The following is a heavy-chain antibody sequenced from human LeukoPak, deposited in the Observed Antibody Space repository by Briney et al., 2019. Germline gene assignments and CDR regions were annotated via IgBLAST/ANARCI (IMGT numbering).Heavy chain of an antibody. D-gene: IGHD4-17*01. CDR2: MNPNSGNT. J-gene: IGHJ3*02. Sequence: GASVKVSCKASGYTFTSYDINWVRQATGQGLEWMGWMNPNSGNTGYAQKFRGRVTMTRNTSISTAYMELSSLRSEDTAVYYCARGLATVTTRAFDIWGQGTMVTVSS. CDR1: GYTFTSYD. V-gene: IGHV1-8*01. CDR3: ARGLATVTTRAFDI.